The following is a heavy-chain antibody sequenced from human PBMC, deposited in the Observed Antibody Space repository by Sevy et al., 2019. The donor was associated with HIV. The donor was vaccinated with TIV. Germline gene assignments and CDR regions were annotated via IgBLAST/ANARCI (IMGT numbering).Heavy chain of an antibody. V-gene: IGHV3-23*01. D-gene: IGHD3-22*01. J-gene: IGHJ6*03. Sequence: GGSLRLSCAVSGFSFDSYGMTWVRQAPGKGLEWVSGISGSGTRTYYADSVKGRFSISRDNSKNRLYLQTNSLRSEDTAIFYCAKGAGGHYDPDEIGYYFYYYNMDVWGKGTTVTVSS. CDR1: GFSFDSYG. CDR3: AKGAGGHYDPDEIGYYFYYYNMDV. CDR2: ISGSGTRT.